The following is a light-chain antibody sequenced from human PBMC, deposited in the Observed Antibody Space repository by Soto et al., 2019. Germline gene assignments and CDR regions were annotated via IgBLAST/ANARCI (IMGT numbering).Light chain of an antibody. CDR2: GAS. CDR3: QHYNNWPPWT. CDR1: QSVSSN. Sequence: EIVMTQSPATLSVSPGERATLSCRASQSVSSNLAWYQQKPGQAPRLLIYGASTRATGIPARFSVSGSGTEFTPATSSLQSKDVAVYYCQHYNNWPPWTVGQGTKVEIK. V-gene: IGKV3-15*01. J-gene: IGKJ1*01.